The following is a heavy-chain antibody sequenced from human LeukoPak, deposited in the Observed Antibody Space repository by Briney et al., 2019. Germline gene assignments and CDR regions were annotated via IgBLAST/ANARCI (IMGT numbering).Heavy chain of an antibody. J-gene: IGHJ4*02. D-gene: IGHD2-15*01. CDR3: AKSGPLYCSGGSCYGSGVGGGFDY. CDR2: ISYDGSNK. V-gene: IGHV3-30*18. CDR1: GFTFSSYG. Sequence: GGSLRLSCAASGFTFSSYGMHWDRQAPGKGLEWVAVISYDGSNKYYADSVKGRFTISRDNSKNTLYLQMNSLRAEDTAVYYCAKSGPLYCSGGSCYGSGVGGGFDYWGQGTLVTVSS.